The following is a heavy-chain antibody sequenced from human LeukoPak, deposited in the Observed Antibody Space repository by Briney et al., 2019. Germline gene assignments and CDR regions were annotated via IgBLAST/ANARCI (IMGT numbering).Heavy chain of an antibody. V-gene: IGHV3-48*04. J-gene: IGHJ4*02. CDR2: ISSGSSTI. D-gene: IGHD2-15*01. CDR3: AGGGGWY. CDR1: GFTFNTYS. Sequence: GGSLRLSCAASGFTFNTYSMNWVRQAPGKGLEWVSFISSGSSTIYYADSVKGRFTISRDNAKNSLYLQMNSLRAEDTALYYCAGGGGWYWGQGTLVTVSS.